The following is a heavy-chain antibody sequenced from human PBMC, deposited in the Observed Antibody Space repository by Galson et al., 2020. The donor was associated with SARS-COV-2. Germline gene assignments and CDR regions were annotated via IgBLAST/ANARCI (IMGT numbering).Heavy chain of an antibody. Sequence: ASVKVSCKASGYTFTDNYIHWLRQAPGQGLEWMGVINPTGGSTSYAPNFRGRVTMTRDTSTNTVYMELSSLRSEDTAVYYCARRLLTPMIRGVLGAFDIWGQGTMVSVSS. J-gene: IGHJ3*02. D-gene: IGHD3-10*01. CDR3: ARRLLTPMIRGVLGAFDI. CDR1: GYTFTDNY. V-gene: IGHV1-46*01. CDR2: INPTGGST.